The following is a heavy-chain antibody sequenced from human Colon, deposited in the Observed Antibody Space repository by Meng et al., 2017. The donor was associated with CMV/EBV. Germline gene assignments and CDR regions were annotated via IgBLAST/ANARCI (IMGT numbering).Heavy chain of an antibody. V-gene: IGHV3-30*04. CDR3: ARASNSSFDP. CDR1: GFTFSAFP. D-gene: IGHD4-11*01. CDR2: ISHDGTKK. J-gene: IGHJ5*02. Sequence: LSCAAPGFTFSAFPIHWVRQAPGKGLEWVAIISHDGTKKYYAESVKGRFTISRDNSQNTVNVQMNSLRGDDTAVYYCARASNSSFDPWGQGTLVTVSS.